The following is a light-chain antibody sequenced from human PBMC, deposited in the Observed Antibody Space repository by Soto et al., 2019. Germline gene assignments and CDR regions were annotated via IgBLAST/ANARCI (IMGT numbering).Light chain of an antibody. Sequence: QSALTQPRSVSGSPGQSVTISCTGTSGDVGGYNYVSWYRQHPGKAPELMIYDVTKRPSGVPDRFSDSKSGHTASLTISGLQAEDEADYYCCSYGGCYIYVFRIRTKVTVL. J-gene: IGLJ1*01. CDR3: CSYGGCYIYV. V-gene: IGLV2-11*01. CDR1: SGDVGGYNY. CDR2: DVT.